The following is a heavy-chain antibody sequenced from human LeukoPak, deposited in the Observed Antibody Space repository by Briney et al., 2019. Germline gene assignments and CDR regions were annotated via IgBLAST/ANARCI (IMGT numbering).Heavy chain of an antibody. V-gene: IGHV3-30*02. J-gene: IGHJ6*03. CDR3: AKDRCSNGIGCYYYYMDV. CDR1: GFTFSSYW. Sequence: AGGSLRLSCAASGFTFSSYWMSWVRQAPGKGLEWVAYIQNDGSNEQYADSVKGRFSISRDSSKNILYLQMNSLRAEDTAVYYCAKDRCSNGIGCYYYYMDVWGKGTTVTISS. CDR2: IQNDGSNE. D-gene: IGHD2-8*01.